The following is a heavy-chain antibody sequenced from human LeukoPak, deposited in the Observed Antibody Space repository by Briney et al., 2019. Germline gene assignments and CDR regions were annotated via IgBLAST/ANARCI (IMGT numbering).Heavy chain of an antibody. Sequence: EASVKVSCKASGYTFTSYGISWVRQAPGQGLEWMGWISAYNGNTNYAQKLQGGVTMTTDTSTSTAYMELRSLRSDDTAVYYCAREYCSSTSCYAIDYWGQGTLVTVSS. D-gene: IGHD2-2*01. J-gene: IGHJ4*02. CDR3: AREYCSSTSCYAIDY. CDR2: ISAYNGNT. V-gene: IGHV1-18*04. CDR1: GYTFTSYG.